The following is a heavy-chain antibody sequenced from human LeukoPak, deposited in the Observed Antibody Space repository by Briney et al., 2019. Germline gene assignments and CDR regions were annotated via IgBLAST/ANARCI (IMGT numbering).Heavy chain of an antibody. V-gene: IGHV4-34*01. CDR2: INHSGST. Sequence: NSPETLSLSCAVYGGSFSGYYWSWIRQPPGKGLEWIGEINHSGSTNYNPSLKSRVTISVDTSKNQFSLKLSSVTAADTAVYYCARPKTYYYDSSGYYDGAFDIWGQGTMVTVSS. J-gene: IGHJ3*02. CDR1: GGSFSGYY. CDR3: ARPKTYYYDSSGYYDGAFDI. D-gene: IGHD3-22*01.